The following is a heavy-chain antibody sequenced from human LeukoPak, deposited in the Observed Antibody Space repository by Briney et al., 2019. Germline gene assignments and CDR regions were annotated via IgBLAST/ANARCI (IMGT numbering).Heavy chain of an antibody. V-gene: IGHV3-7*01. Sequence: GGSLTLHCSASGFTFSNYWLTWVRQPPGQGLEWVANIKQDGSENHNVASVKGRFTISRDNAKNSLYLQMNSLRAEDTAVYYCARDRQIAYWGQGTLVTVSS. CDR2: IKQDGSEN. CDR1: GFTFSNYW. J-gene: IGHJ4*02. CDR3: ARDRQIAY.